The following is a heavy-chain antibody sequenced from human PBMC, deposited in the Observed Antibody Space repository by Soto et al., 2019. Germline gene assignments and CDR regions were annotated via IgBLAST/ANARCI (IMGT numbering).Heavy chain of an antibody. J-gene: IGHJ5*02. CDR1: GGSISSGDYS. V-gene: IGHV4-30-2*01. D-gene: IGHD2-8*01. CDR3: ARWWMSFSWFGD. Sequence: PSETLSLTCAVSGGSISSGDYSWSWIRQPPGKGLEWIGYIYHSGSTYYNPSLKSRVTISVDRSKNQFSLKLSSVTAADTAVYYWARWWMSFSWFGDWGEVPPVT. CDR2: IYHSGST.